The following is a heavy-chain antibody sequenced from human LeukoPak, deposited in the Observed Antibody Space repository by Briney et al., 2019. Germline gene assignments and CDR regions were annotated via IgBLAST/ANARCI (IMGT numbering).Heavy chain of an antibody. V-gene: IGHV3-30*18. CDR1: GFTFSSYG. CDR3: AKDVGGVATMNFDY. J-gene: IGHJ4*02. CDR2: ISYDGSNK. D-gene: IGHD5-12*01. Sequence: GRSPRLFCAASGFTFSSYGMHWVRQAPGKGLEWVAAISYDGSNKYYADSVKGRFTISRDNSKNTLYLQMNSLRAEDTAVYYCAKDVGGVATMNFDYWGQGTLVTVSS.